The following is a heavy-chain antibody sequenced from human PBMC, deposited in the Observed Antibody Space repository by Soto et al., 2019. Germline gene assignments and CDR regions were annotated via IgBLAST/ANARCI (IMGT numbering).Heavy chain of an antibody. D-gene: IGHD2-2*01. J-gene: IGHJ5*02. CDR1: GFSFSTCA. CDR3: ARASYATPTAQGQLDP. Sequence: EVQLLESGGTLVQPGGSLRLSCVASGFSFSTCAMSWVRQAPGKGLEWVSGISASGGRTYFADSVKGRFTVSRDNSNNTLFLQLNRLRDDDTAVYYCARASYATPTAQGQLDPWGQGTLVTVSS. V-gene: IGHV3-23*01. CDR2: ISASGGRT.